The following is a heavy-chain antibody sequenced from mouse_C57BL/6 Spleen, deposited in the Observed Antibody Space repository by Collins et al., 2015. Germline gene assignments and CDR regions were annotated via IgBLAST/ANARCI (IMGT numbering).Heavy chain of an antibody. D-gene: IGHD1-1*01. CDR3: ARTPRDYYGSSFHFDY. J-gene: IGHJ2*01. V-gene: IGHV1-53*01. CDR1: GYTFTSYW. Sequence: QVQLQQPGTELVKPGASVKLSCKASGYTFTSYWMHWVKQRPGQGLEWIGNINPSNGGTNYNEKFKSKATLTVDKSSSTAYMQLSSLTSEDSAVYYCARTPRDYYGSSFHFDYWGQGTTLTVSS. CDR2: INPSNGGT.